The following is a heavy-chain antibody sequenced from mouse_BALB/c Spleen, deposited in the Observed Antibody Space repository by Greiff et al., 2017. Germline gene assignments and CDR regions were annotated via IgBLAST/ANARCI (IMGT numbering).Heavy chain of an antibody. D-gene: IGHD2-4*01. Sequence: VQLQQPGAELVKPGAPVKLSCKASGYTFTSYWMNWVKQRPGRGLEWIGRIDPSDSETHYNQKFKDKATLTVDKSSSTAYIQLSSLTSEDSAVYYCAREDYGGYWGQGTTLTVSS. CDR2: IDPSDSET. CDR3: AREDYGGY. J-gene: IGHJ2*01. V-gene: IGHV1-69*02. CDR1: GYTFTSYW.